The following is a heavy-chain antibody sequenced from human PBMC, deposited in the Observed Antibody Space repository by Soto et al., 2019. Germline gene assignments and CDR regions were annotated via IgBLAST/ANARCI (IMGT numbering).Heavy chain of an antibody. CDR3: ARALPSYSYYGMDV. V-gene: IGHV4-31*03. CDR1: GGSVSSGGYY. J-gene: IGHJ6*02. Sequence: SETLSLTCTVSGGSVSSGGYYWSWIRQHPGKGLEWIGYISYSGSTYYNPSLKSRPTISVDTSKNQFSLKLSSVTAADTAVYYCARALPSYSYYGMDVWGQGTTVT. CDR2: ISYSGST.